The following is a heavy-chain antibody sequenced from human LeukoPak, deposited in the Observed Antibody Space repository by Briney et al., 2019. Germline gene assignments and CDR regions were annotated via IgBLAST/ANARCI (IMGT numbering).Heavy chain of an antibody. Sequence: GESLRISCKGSGYSFTSYWISWVRQMPGKGLEWMGRIDPSDSYTNYSPSFQGHVTISVDKSISTAYLQWSSLKASDTAMYYCARQSRYSSSWHYYFDYWGQGTLVTVSS. J-gene: IGHJ4*02. D-gene: IGHD6-13*01. CDR1: GYSFTSYW. CDR2: IDPSDSYT. V-gene: IGHV5-10-1*01. CDR3: ARQSRYSSSWHYYFDY.